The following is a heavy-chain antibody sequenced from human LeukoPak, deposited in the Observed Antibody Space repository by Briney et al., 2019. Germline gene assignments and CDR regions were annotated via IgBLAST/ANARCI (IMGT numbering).Heavy chain of an antibody. CDR3: ARDRMVTYFDY. V-gene: IGHV3-11*06. J-gene: IGHJ4*02. CDR1: GFTFSSYW. CDR2: ISSSSSYT. D-gene: IGHD5-18*01. Sequence: PGGSLRLSCAASGFTFSSYWTAWIRQAPGKGLEWVSYISSSSSYTNYADSVKGRFTISRDNAKNSLYLQMNSLRAEDTAMYYCARDRMVTYFDYWGQGTLVTVSS.